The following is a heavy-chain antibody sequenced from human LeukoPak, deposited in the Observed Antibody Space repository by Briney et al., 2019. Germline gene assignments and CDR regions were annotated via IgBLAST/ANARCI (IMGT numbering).Heavy chain of an antibody. Sequence: SETLSLTCTVSGGSISSYYWSWIRQPPGKGLEWIGYIYTSGSTNYNPSLKSRVTISVDTSKNQFSLKLSSVTAADTAVYYYARVVPAATEPWFDPWGQGTLVTVSS. CDR1: GGSISSYY. V-gene: IGHV4-4*09. D-gene: IGHD2-2*01. CDR3: ARVVPAATEPWFDP. J-gene: IGHJ5*02. CDR2: IYTSGST.